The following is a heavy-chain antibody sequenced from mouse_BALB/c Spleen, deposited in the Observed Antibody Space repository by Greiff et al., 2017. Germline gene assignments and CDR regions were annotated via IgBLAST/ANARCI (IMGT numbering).Heavy chain of an antibody. D-gene: IGHD4-1*01. J-gene: IGHJ2*01. CDR3: ARVKELFFDY. CDR1: GYTFTSYV. V-gene: IGHV1-14*01. CDR2: INPYNDGT. Sequence: VHVKQSGPELVKPGASVKMSCKASGYTFTSYVMHWVKQKPGQGLEWIGYINPYNDGTKYNEKFKGKATLTSDKSSSTAYMELSSLTSEDSAVYYCARVKELFFDYWGQGTTLTVSS.